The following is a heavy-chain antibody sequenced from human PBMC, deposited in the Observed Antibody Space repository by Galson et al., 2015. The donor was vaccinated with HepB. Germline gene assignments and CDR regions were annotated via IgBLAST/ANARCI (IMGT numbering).Heavy chain of an antibody. CDR2: IYWDDDK. V-gene: IGHV2-5*02. Sequence: PALVTPTQTLTLTCTFSGFSLSTSGVGVGWIRQPPGKALEWLALIYWDDDKRYSPSLKSRLTITKDTSKNQVVLTMTNMDPVDTATYYCAHRLDPPGGGWGYYFDYWGQGTLVTVSS. D-gene: IGHD3-16*01. CDR3: AHRLDPPGGGWGYYFDY. J-gene: IGHJ4*02. CDR1: GFSLSTSGVG.